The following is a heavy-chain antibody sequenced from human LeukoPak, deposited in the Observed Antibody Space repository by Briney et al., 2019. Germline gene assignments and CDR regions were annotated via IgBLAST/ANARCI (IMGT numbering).Heavy chain of an antibody. V-gene: IGHV4-59*01. Sequence: SETLSLTCTVSGGSISRYYWSCIRQPREKGLEWIGYIYYSGSTNYNPSPKSRVTISVDMSKSQSSLNLSSVTTADTAVYYCASGSSIYGYWGQGTLVTVSS. J-gene: IGHJ4*02. D-gene: IGHD6-6*01. CDR3: ASGSSIYGY. CDR1: GGSISRYY. CDR2: IYYSGST.